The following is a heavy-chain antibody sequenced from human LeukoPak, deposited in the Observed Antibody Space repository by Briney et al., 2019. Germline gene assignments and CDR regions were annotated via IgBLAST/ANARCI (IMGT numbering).Heavy chain of an antibody. V-gene: IGHV3-30*18. J-gene: IGHJ4*02. Sequence: GGSLRLSCAASGFTFSSYGMHWVRQAPGKGPEWVAVISYDGSNKYYADSVKGRFTISRDNSKNTLYLQMNNLRAEDTALYYCAKDSTGYFDYWGQGTLVTVSS. CDR2: ISYDGSNK. CDR1: GFTFSSYG. CDR3: AKDSTGYFDY. D-gene: IGHD3-9*01.